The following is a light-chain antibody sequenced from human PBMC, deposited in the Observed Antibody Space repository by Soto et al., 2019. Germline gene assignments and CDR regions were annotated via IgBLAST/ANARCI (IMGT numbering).Light chain of an antibody. V-gene: IGLV2-14*03. J-gene: IGLJ1*01. CDR2: DVV. CDR1: SSDVGGFNS. Sequence: ALTQPASESGSPGQSITISCTGTSSDVGGFNSVSWYQLRPGTAPKLILYDVVDRPSGVSYRFSGSKSGNTASLTISGLQAADEADYFCSSYTSTMTNVFGSGTKVTVL. CDR3: SSYTSTMTNV.